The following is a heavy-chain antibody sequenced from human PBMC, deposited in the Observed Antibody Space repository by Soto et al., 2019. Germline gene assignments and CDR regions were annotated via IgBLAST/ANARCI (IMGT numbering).Heavy chain of an antibody. CDR3: ARNGGGLDY. CDR2: IASYGGT. D-gene: IGHD2-15*01. V-gene: IGHV3-13*01. CDR1: GFTFSNYD. Sequence: GSLRLSCAASGFTFSNYDIYWVRQVTGKGLEWVSTIASYGGTYYSDSVKGRFTISREIAKDSSYLQMNSLKVGDTAVYYCARNGGGLDYWGQGALVTVSS. J-gene: IGHJ4*02.